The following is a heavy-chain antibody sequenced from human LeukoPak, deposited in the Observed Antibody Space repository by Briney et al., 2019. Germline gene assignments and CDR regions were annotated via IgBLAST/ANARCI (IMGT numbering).Heavy chain of an antibody. CDR3: AREQKSIGSYFNY. D-gene: IGHD1-26*01. Sequence: ASVKVSCKASGYTFTSYDISWVRQAPGQGLEWMGWINTCNGNTNYPQKLQGRVTMTTDTSTSTAYMELRNLRSDDTAVYYCAREQKSIGSYFNYWGQGTLVTVSS. CDR1: GYTFTSYD. CDR2: INTCNGNT. V-gene: IGHV1-18*01. J-gene: IGHJ4*02.